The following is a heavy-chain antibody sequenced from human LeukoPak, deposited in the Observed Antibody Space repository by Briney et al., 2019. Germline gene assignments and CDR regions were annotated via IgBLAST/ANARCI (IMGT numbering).Heavy chain of an antibody. V-gene: IGHV1-69-2*01. D-gene: IGHD1-20*01. CDR1: GYTSTDYY. CDR2: IDPEDGET. J-gene: IGHJ4*02. CDR3: ATGHITGGTGFDY. Sequence: ASVKISXKVSGYTSTDYYVHWVQQAPGKGLEWMGLIDPEDGETIYAEEFQGRVSITADTSTDTAYMELSSLRFDDTAVYYCATGHITGGTGFDYWGQGTLVTVSS.